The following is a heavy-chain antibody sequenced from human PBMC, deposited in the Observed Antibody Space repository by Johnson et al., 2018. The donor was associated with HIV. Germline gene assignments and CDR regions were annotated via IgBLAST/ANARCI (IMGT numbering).Heavy chain of an antibody. V-gene: IGHV3-30*04. CDR3: ARVTRYNWNSDAFDI. Sequence: QVQLVESGGGVVQPGRSLRLSCAASGFTFSSYPMHWVRQAPGKGLEWVAIISYDGGSKYYADSVKGRFTVSRDNSKNTLYLQMNSLRAEETALYYCARVTRYNWNSDAFDIWGQGTMVTVSS. J-gene: IGHJ3*02. CDR1: GFTFSSYP. CDR2: ISYDGGSK. D-gene: IGHD1-1*01.